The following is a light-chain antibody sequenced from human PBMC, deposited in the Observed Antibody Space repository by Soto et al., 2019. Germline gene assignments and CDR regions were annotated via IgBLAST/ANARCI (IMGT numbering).Light chain of an antibody. CDR1: SGHSSYA. CDR2: LNSDGSH. Sequence: QSVLTQSPSASASLGASVKLTCTLSSGHSSYAIAWHQQQREKGPRYLMKLNSDGSHSKGDGIPDRFSGSSSGAERYRTISSLQSEDEADYYFQPWVTSTYVVFGGGTQLTVL. CDR3: QPWVTSTYVV. J-gene: IGLJ2*01. V-gene: IGLV4-69*01.